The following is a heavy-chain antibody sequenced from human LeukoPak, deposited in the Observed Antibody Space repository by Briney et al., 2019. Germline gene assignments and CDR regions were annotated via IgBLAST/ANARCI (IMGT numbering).Heavy chain of an antibody. Sequence: GRSLRLSCAASGFTFSSYAMHWVRQAPGKGLEWVAVISYDGSNKYYADSVKGRFTIPRDNSKNTLYLQMNSLRAEDTAVYYCARGRHYDFLSGYFDYWGLGTLVTVSS. D-gene: IGHD3-3*01. CDR1: GFTFSSYA. CDR3: ARGRHYDFLSGYFDY. V-gene: IGHV3-30-3*01. CDR2: ISYDGSNK. J-gene: IGHJ4*02.